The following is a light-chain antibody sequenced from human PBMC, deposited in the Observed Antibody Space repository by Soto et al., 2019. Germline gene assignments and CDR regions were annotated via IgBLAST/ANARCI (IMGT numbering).Light chain of an antibody. CDR2: EVF. Sequence: QSALTQPASVSGSPGQSITIPCTGTNSDVGGYNYVSWYQHHPGKAPNLMIYEVFNRPSGVSSRFSGSKSGSTASLTISGLQAEDEADYYCSSYTTTNTLYVFGTGTKLTVL. CDR1: NSDVGGYNY. CDR3: SSYTTTNTLYV. J-gene: IGLJ1*01. V-gene: IGLV2-14*01.